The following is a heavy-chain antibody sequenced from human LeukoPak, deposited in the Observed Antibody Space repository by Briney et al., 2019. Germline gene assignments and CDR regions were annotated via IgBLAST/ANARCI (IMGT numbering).Heavy chain of an antibody. Sequence: SETLSLTCAVSGYSIGSGYYWVWIRQPPGKGLEWIGSVYHTGSTYYHPSLKSRVTISLDTSKNQFSLRLTSMTAADTALYYCASHYYASSGSLFDSWGRGSLVTVSS. J-gene: IGHJ4*02. V-gene: IGHV4-38-2*01. CDR3: ASHYYASSGSLFDS. D-gene: IGHD3-22*01. CDR1: GYSIGSGYY. CDR2: VYHTGST.